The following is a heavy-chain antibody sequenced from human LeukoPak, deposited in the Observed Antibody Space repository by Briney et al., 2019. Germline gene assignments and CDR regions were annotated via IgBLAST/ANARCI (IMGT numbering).Heavy chain of an antibody. V-gene: IGHV4-39*07. J-gene: IGHJ3*02. D-gene: IGHD1-20*01. CDR2: IYYSGAT. CDR3: ARDRITAQGPYNWKAASGKNAFDI. Sequence: SETLSLTCTVSGDSINSSSYYWGWIRQPPGKGLEWIGNIYYSGATYYNPSLKSRVTISVDTSKNQFSLKLSSVTAADTAVYYCARDRITAQGPYNWKAASGKNAFDIWGQGTMVTVSS. CDR1: GDSINSSSYY.